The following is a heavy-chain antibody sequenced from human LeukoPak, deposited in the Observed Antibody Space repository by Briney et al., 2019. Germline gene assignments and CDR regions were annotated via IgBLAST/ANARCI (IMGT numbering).Heavy chain of an antibody. CDR2: FDPEDGET. V-gene: IGHV1-24*01. Sequence: ASVKVSCKVPGYTLTELSMHWVRQAPGKGLEWMGGFDPEDGETIYAQKFQGRVTMTEDTSTDTAYMELSSLRSEDTAVYYCARGLRRRGSGSYYDYWGQGTLVTGSS. D-gene: IGHD1-26*01. CDR1: GYTLTELS. CDR3: ARGLRRRGSGSYYDY. J-gene: IGHJ4*02.